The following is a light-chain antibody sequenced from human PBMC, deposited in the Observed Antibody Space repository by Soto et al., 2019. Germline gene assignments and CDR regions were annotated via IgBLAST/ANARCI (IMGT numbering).Light chain of an antibody. J-gene: IGKJ4*01. CDR2: GAS. V-gene: IGKV3D-15*01. CDR1: QSVSSSY. CDR3: QQYDNWPPT. Sequence: PGERVTLSCRASQSVSSSYLTWYQQKPGQAPRLLIYGASTRATGIPARFSGSGSGTEFTLIINGLQSEHFALYWCQQYDNWPPTFGGGTKVDIK.